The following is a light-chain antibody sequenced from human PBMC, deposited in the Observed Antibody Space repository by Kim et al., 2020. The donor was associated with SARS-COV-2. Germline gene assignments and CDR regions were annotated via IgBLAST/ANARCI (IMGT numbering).Light chain of an antibody. Sequence: LSPGERATLSCRASQGVSSYLAWYQQKPGQAPRLLIYDASNRATGIPARFSGSGSGTDFTLTISSLEPEDFAVYYCQQRSNWPITFGQGTRLEIK. CDR1: QGVSSY. CDR3: QQRSNWPIT. V-gene: IGKV3-11*01. J-gene: IGKJ5*01. CDR2: DAS.